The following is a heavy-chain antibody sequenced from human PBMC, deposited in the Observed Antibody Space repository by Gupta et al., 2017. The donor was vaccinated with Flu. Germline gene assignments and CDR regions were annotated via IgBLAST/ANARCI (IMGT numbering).Heavy chain of an antibody. CDR1: GVSISSHC. V-gene: IGHV4-59*11. Sequence: QVQLQESGPGLVKPSETLSLTCAVSGVSISSHCWNWIRQPPGKGLEWIGYICYSGTTNYNPSLKSRVTISVDTSKNQFSLKLSSVTAADTAVYYCARRGDFYYDWFDPWGQGTLVTVSS. CDR2: ICYSGTT. CDR3: ARRGDFYYDWFDP. J-gene: IGHJ5*02. D-gene: IGHD3-3*01.